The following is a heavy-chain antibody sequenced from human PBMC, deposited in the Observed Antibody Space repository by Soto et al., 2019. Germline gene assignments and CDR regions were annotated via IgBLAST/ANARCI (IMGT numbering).Heavy chain of an antibody. CDR1: GYTFTGYY. Sequence: ASVKVSCKASGYTFTGYYMHWVRQAPGQGLEWMGWINPNSGGTNYAQKFQGWVTMTRDTSISTAYMGLSRLRSDDTAVYYCARDIWELPSPASYAFDIWGQGTMVTVSS. J-gene: IGHJ3*02. CDR3: ARDIWELPSPASYAFDI. D-gene: IGHD1-26*01. V-gene: IGHV1-2*04. CDR2: INPNSGGT.